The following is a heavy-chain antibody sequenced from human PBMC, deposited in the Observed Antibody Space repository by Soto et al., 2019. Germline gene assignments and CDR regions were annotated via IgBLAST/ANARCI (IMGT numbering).Heavy chain of an antibody. D-gene: IGHD4-17*01. CDR1: GFAFSGSG. V-gene: IGHV3-73*01. Sequence: EVQLVESGGGLVQPGGSLKLSCAASGFAFSGSGIHWVRQASGKGLEWVGHIRTKTNSYATEYAPSVRGRFTISRDDSTNTAYLKMASLKTEDTAVYYCMETLTPMDVWGQGTTVTVSS. CDR2: IRTKTNSYAT. CDR3: METLTPMDV. J-gene: IGHJ6*02.